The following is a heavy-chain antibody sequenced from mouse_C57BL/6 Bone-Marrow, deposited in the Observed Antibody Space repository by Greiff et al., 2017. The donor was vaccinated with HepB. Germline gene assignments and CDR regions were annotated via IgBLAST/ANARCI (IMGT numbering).Heavy chain of an antibody. J-gene: IGHJ3*01. CDR3: WRQIRFPWLD. V-gene: IGHV14-4*01. CDR1: GFNIKDDY. Sequence: EVKLVESGAELVRPGASVKLSCTASGFNIKDDYMHWVKQRPEQGLEWIGWIDPENGDTEYASKFQGKATITAEKSSNTAYLQLSSLTSEDTAVYYCWRQIRFPWLDWGQGTLVTVSA. CDR2: IDPENGDT. D-gene: IGHD3-2*02.